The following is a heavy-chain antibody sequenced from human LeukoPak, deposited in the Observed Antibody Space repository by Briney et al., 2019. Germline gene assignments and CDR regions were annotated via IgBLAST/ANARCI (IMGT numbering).Heavy chain of an antibody. Sequence: GGSLRLSCEGSGFTFRSHVMHWVRQAPGKGLEYVSAISGNGANTNYANSVKGRFTISRGNSKNTLYLQMGSLRAEDMAVYYCARGPIFCTNGVCPYFDCWGQGTLVTVSS. CDR3: ARGPIFCTNGVCPYFDC. CDR2: ISGNGANT. CDR1: GFTFRSHV. V-gene: IGHV3-64*01. D-gene: IGHD2-8*01. J-gene: IGHJ4*02.